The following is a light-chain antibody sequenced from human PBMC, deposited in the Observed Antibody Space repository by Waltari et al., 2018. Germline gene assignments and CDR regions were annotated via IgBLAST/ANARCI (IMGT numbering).Light chain of an antibody. J-gene: IGLJ6*01. V-gene: IGLV2-14*03. CDR2: GFS. CDR1: SSDVGGHDF. CDR3: SSYTSTSTPDNV. Sequence: QSALTQPASVSGSPGQSITISCTGTSSDVGGHDFVSWYQQYPGKAPKLIIYGFSDRPSGVSNRFSGSKSGNTASLTISGLQTEDEADYYCSSYTSTSTPDNVFGSGTKVTVL.